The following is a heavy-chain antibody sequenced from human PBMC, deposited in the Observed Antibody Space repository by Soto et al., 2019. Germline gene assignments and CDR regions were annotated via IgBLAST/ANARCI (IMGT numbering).Heavy chain of an antibody. CDR3: ARLAQVSGYSSGWYFFDY. Sequence: GGSLRLSCAASGFTFSSYWMHWVRQAPGKGLVWVSRIKTDGSSTVYADSVKGRFTISRDNDKNTRYLQMNSLRAEDTAVYYCARLAQVSGYSSGWYFFDYWGQGTLVTVSS. D-gene: IGHD6-19*01. J-gene: IGHJ4*02. V-gene: IGHV3-74*01. CDR2: IKTDGSST. CDR1: GFTFSSYW.